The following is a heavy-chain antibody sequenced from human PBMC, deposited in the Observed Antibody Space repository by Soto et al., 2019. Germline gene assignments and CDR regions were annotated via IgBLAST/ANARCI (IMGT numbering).Heavy chain of an antibody. D-gene: IGHD3-22*01. Sequence: QVPFVQSGAEVKKPGASVKVSCQHPGYTFTRYNLHWVRKAPGKRLEWMGRINVGNGNTRHSQNFQGRLTLTRDTPGNTAYLERNGLMSEDTAVYYCATPQDYDGCRDSWGQGALGTVSA. CDR1: GYTFTRYN. J-gene: IGHJ4*02. CDR2: INVGNGNT. CDR3: ATPQDYDGCRDS. V-gene: IGHV1-3*01.